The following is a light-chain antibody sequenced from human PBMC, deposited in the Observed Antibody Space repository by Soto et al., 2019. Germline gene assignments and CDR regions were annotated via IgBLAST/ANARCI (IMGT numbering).Light chain of an antibody. CDR2: DAS. CDR3: QQRSNWPLT. V-gene: IGKV3-11*01. CDR1: QSFSSY. J-gene: IGKJ4*01. Sequence: EIVLTQSPATLSLSPGEIATLSCRASQSFSSYLAWYQQKPGQAPRLLIYDASNRATGIPARFSGSGSGTDFTLTISSLEPEDFAVYYCQQRSNWPLTFGGGTKVEIK.